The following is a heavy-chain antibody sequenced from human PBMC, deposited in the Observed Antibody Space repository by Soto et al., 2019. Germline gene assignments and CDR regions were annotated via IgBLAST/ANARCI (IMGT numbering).Heavy chain of an antibody. D-gene: IGHD6-13*01. J-gene: IGHJ6*02. CDR3: ARDLGSSWYGRYYYGMDV. CDR2: ISYDGSNK. CDR1: GFTFSSYA. V-gene: IGHV3-30-3*01. Sequence: PGGSLRLSCAASGFTFSSYAMHWVRQAPGKGLEWVAVISYDGSNKYYADSVKGRFTISRDNSKNTPYLQMNSLRAEDTAVYYCARDLGSSWYGRYYYGMDVWGQGTTVTVSS.